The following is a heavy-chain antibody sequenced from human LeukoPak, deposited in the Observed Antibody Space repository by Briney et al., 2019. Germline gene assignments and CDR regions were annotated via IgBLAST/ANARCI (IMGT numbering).Heavy chain of an antibody. J-gene: IGHJ5*02. CDR3: ARSTAAGTWFDP. CDR1: GGSISSYY. Sequence: SETLSLTCTVSGGSISSYYWSWIRQPPGKGLEWIGYIYYSGSTSYNPSLKSRVTISVDTSKNQFSLKLSSVTAADTAVYYCARSTAAGTWFDPWGQGTLVTVSS. V-gene: IGHV4-59*12. D-gene: IGHD6-13*01. CDR2: IYYSGST.